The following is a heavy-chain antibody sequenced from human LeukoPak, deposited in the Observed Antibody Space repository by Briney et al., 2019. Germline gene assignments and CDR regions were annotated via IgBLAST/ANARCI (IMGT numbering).Heavy chain of an antibody. D-gene: IGHD5-12*01. Sequence: ASVKVSCKASGYTFTGYYKHWVRQAPGQGLEWIAWINPNSGGTNYAQKFQGRVTLTRDTSISTAYMELTGLTSDDTTVYYCARVRIVATAYDALDIWGQGTMVTVSS. CDR3: ARVRIVATAYDALDI. CDR2: INPNSGGT. CDR1: GYTFTGYY. J-gene: IGHJ3*02. V-gene: IGHV1-2*02.